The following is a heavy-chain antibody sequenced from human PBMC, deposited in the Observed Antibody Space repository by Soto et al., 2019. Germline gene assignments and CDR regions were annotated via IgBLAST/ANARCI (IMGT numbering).Heavy chain of an antibody. CDR2: ISYDGSNK. J-gene: IGHJ4*02. V-gene: IGHV3-30*03. Sequence: GGSLRLSCAASGFTFSSYGMHWVRQAPGKGLEWVAVISYDGSNKYYADSVKGRFTISRDNSKNTLYLQMNSLRAEDTAVYYCAISDYYDRSGYYIDWGQGTLVTVFS. CDR1: GFTFSSYG. D-gene: IGHD3-22*01. CDR3: AISDYYDRSGYYID.